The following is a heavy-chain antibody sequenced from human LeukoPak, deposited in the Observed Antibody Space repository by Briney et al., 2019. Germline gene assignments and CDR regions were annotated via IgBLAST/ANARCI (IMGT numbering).Heavy chain of an antibody. CDR3: AKRPTTSYFDY. J-gene: IGHJ4*02. CDR2: ISGSGGST. Sequence: GGSLRLSCAASGFTVSSNYMSWVRQAPGKGLEWVSAISGSGGSTYYADSVKGRFTISRDNSMNTLYLQMNSLRGEDTAVYYCAKRPTTSYFDYWGQGTLVTVSS. V-gene: IGHV3-23*01. CDR1: GFTVSSNY. D-gene: IGHD4-17*01.